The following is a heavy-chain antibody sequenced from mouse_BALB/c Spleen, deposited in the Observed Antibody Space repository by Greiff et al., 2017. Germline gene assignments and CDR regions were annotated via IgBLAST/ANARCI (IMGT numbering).Heavy chain of an antibody. CDR2: ISNGGGST. CDR3: ARHYGYDRAWFAY. J-gene: IGHJ3*01. D-gene: IGHD2-2*01. V-gene: IGHV5-12-2*01. CDR1: GFTFSSYT. Sequence: DVMLVESGGGLVQPGGSLKLSCAASGFTFSSYTMSWVRQTPEKRLEWVAYISNGGGSTYYPDTVKGRFTISRDNAKNTLYLQMSSLKSEDTAMYYCARHYGYDRAWFAYWGQGTLVTVSA.